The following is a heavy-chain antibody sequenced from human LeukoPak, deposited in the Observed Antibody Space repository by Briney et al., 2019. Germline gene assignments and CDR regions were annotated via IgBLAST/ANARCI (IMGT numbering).Heavy chain of an antibody. V-gene: IGHV3-21*01. Sequence: GWLRRSSCASWGITFSRYNMCGLREAPGKGVEGVSSISRGSNYIYYADSVQVRFTISRANAQNSLLLQMNSLRAEDTPVYTCARVLDSDCSGGSCYSGLDYWGQGTLVTVSS. CDR1: GITFSRYN. CDR2: ISRGSNYI. J-gene: IGHJ4*02. D-gene: IGHD2-15*01. CDR3: ARVLDSDCSGGSCYSGLDY.